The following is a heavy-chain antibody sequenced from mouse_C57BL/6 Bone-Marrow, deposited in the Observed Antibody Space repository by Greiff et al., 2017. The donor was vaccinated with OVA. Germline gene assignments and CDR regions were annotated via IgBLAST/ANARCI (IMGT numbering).Heavy chain of an antibody. J-gene: IGHJ3*01. Sequence: VQLQQPGAELVKPGASVKLSCKASGYTFTSYWMHWVEQRPGRGLEWIGRIDPNSGGTKYNEKFKSKATLTVDKPASTAYIQLSSLTSEDAAVYYCARSGWLLRAYWGQGTLVTVSA. V-gene: IGHV1-72*01. CDR3: ARSGWLLRAY. CDR2: IDPNSGGT. D-gene: IGHD2-3*01. CDR1: GYTFTSYW.